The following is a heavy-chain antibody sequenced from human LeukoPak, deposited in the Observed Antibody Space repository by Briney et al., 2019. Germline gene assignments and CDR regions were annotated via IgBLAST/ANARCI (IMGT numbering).Heavy chain of an antibody. D-gene: IGHD2-8*01. V-gene: IGHV3-21*01. CDR1: GFTFSSYC. Sequence: GASVRLSRPASGFTFSSYCMNWVSQAPGKGLECVSFISSSSSYIYYADSVKGRFTISRDNAKISLYLQMNSLRAEDTAVYYCARLTLYCTNGVCYMVYGMDVWGQGTTVTVSS. J-gene: IGHJ6*02. CDR3: ARLTLYCTNGVCYMVYGMDV. CDR2: ISSSSSYI.